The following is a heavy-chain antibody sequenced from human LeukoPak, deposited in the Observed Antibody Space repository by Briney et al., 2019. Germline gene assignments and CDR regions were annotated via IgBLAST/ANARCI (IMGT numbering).Heavy chain of an antibody. J-gene: IGHJ6*03. Sequence: PGGSLRLSCAASGFTFSNAWMSWVRQAPGKGLEWVGRIKSKTDGGTTDYAAPVKGRFTISRDDSKNTLYLQMNSLKTEDTAVYYCTTDLNSDYYDSSDKGDYYYYYMDVWGKGTTVTISS. CDR3: TTDLNSDYYDSSDKGDYYYYYMDV. D-gene: IGHD3-22*01. CDR2: IKSKTDGGTT. CDR1: GFTFSNAW. V-gene: IGHV3-15*01.